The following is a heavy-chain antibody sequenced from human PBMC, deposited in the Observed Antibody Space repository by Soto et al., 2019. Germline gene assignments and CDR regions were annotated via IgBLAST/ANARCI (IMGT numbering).Heavy chain of an antibody. CDR1: GDSISSYF. CDR2: VYSTEIT. D-gene: IGHD2-15*01. V-gene: IGHV4-59*12. J-gene: IGHJ4*02. CDR3: ARSRSHSKIYCSGGSCYPGSRYFDY. Sequence: PSETLSLTCTVSGDSISSYFWSWIRQPPGKGLEWIGYVYSTEITNYNPSLKSRVTISVDTSKNQFSLKLSSVTAADTAVYYCARSRSHSKIYCSGGSCYPGSRYFDYWGQGTLVTVSS.